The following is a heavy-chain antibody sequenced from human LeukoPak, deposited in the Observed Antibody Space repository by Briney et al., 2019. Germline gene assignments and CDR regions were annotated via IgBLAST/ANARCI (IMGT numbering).Heavy chain of an antibody. J-gene: IGHJ6*03. CDR3: ARVYTPYSYGFENYYYYMDV. D-gene: IGHD5-18*01. Sequence: SETLSLTCAVYGGSFSGYYWSWIRQPPGKGLEWIGEINHSGSTNYNPSLKSRVTISVDTSKNQFSLKLSSVTAADTAVYYCARVYTPYSYGFENYYYYMDVWGKGTTVTISS. CDR2: INHSGST. V-gene: IGHV4-34*01. CDR1: GGSFSGYY.